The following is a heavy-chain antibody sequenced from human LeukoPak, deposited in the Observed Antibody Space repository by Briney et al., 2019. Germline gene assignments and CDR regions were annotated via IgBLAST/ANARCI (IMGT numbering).Heavy chain of an antibody. J-gene: IGHJ5*02. Sequence: PSETLSLTCTVSGGSISSYYWSWIRQPPGKGLEWIGYISYSGTPNHSPSLKSRVTISVDASKNQFSLKLSSVTAADTAVYFCARRFGSRFDPWGQGTLVTVSS. D-gene: IGHD3-16*01. CDR2: ISYSGTP. CDR3: ARRFGSRFDP. CDR1: GGSISSYY. V-gene: IGHV4-59*01.